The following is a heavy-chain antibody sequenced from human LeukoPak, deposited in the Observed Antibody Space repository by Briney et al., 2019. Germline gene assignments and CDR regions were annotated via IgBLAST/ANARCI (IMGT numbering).Heavy chain of an antibody. D-gene: IGHD1-26*01. Sequence: GGSLRLSCAVSGFTFSSYAMSWVRQAPGKGLEWVSGISGSGSRTYYADSVKGRFTISRDNSKNTLYVQMNSLRAEDTAVYYCANVEWPLDYWGQGTLVTVSS. CDR1: GFTFSSYA. V-gene: IGHV3-23*01. CDR2: ISGSGSRT. J-gene: IGHJ4*02. CDR3: ANVEWPLDY.